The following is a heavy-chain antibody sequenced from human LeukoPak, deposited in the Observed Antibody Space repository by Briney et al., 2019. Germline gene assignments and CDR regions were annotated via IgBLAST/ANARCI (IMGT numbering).Heavy chain of an antibody. D-gene: IGHD5-18*01. CDR2: IYFDGSNK. CDR1: GFTFSNFG. Sequence: GGSLRLSCAASGFTFSNFGMHWVGQAPGKGLEWVSLIYFDGSNKDYGDSVKGRFTISRYNSKNILYLQMDSLRAEDTAVYSCVKDKDTAMVFHPFGMWRQGTLLTVSS. CDR3: VKDKDTAMVFHPFGM. V-gene: IGHV3-33*06. J-gene: IGHJ3*02.